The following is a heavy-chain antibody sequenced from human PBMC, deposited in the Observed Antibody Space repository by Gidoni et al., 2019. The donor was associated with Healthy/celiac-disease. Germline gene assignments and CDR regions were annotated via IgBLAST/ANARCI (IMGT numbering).Heavy chain of an antibody. CDR1: GLTFSNAW. CDR3: TTDSSEWGFDY. CDR2: IKSKTDGGTT. Sequence: EVQLVESGGGLVKPGGSLRLSCAASGLTFSNAWLSWVRQAPGKGLEWVGRIKSKTDGGTTDYAAPVKGRFTISRDDSKNTLYLQMNSLKTEDTAVFYCTTDSSEWGFDYWGQGTLVTVSS. D-gene: IGHD1-26*01. J-gene: IGHJ4*02. V-gene: IGHV3-15*01.